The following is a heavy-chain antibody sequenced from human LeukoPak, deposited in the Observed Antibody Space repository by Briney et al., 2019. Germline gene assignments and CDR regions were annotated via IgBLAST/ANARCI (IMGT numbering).Heavy chain of an antibody. J-gene: IGHJ4*02. CDR1: GCSISGSSYY. V-gene: IGHV4-39*02. CDR2: IYYSGSA. CDR3: ARSQWLVPQDY. D-gene: IGHD6-19*01. Sequence: SETLSLTCTVSGCSISGSSYYWGWVRQPPGKGLEWVGSIYYSGSAYYNPSLKSRVTISVDTSKNHFSLNLSSVTAADTAVYYCARSQWLVPQDYWGQGTLVTVSS.